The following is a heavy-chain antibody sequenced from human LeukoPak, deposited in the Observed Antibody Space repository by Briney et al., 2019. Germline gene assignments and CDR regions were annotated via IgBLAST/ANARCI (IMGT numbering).Heavy chain of an antibody. CDR3: ARDKGEYYDSSGYLDY. CDR2: IYYSGNT. Sequence: PSETLSLTCTVSGGSINTYYWSWIRQPPGKGLEWIGYIYYSGNTNCNPALKSRVTMSVDTPKNQFSLKMTSVTAADTAVYYCARDKGEYYDSSGYLDYWGQGALVTVSS. J-gene: IGHJ4*02. D-gene: IGHD3-22*01. CDR1: GGSINTYY. V-gene: IGHV4-59*01.